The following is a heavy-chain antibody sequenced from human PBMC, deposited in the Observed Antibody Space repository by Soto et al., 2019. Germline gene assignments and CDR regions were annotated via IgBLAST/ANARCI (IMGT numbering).Heavy chain of an antibody. J-gene: IGHJ4*02. CDR1: GGSFSGYY. Sequence: QVQLQQWGAGLLKPSETLSLTCAVYGGSFSGYYWSWIRQPPGKGLEWIGEINHSGSTNYNPSLKSRVTISVDTSKNQFSLKLSSVTAADTAVYYCARTRYCSGGSCYPAGRWGLFDYWGQGTLVTVSS. CDR3: ARTRYCSGGSCYPAGRWGLFDY. D-gene: IGHD2-15*01. CDR2: INHSGST. V-gene: IGHV4-34*01.